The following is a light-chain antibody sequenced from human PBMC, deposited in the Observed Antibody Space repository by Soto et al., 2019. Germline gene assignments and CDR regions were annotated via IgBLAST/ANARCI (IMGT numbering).Light chain of an antibody. CDR2: DVT. Sequence: QSALTQPASVSGSPGQSITISCTGTSSDIGSYNYVSWYQQHPGQAPKLMIYDVTNRPSGVSNRFSGSKSGNTASLTISGVQAEDEADYYCSSPSSSSFYVFGTGTKVTVL. J-gene: IGLJ1*01. CDR1: SSDIGSYNY. V-gene: IGLV2-14*03. CDR3: SSPSSSSFYV.